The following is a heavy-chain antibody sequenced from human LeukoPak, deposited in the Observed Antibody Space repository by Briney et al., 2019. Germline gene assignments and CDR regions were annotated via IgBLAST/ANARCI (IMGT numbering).Heavy chain of an antibody. CDR3: ARYNGYGSNFDY. CDR2: INHSGST. V-gene: IGHV4-34*01. D-gene: IGHD2-2*03. Sequence: SETLSLTCAVYGGSFSGYYWSWIRQPPGKGLEWIGEINHSGSTNYNPSLKSRVTISVDTSKNQFSLKLSSVTAADTAVYYCARYNGYGSNFDYWGQGTLVTVSS. J-gene: IGHJ4*02. CDR1: GGSFSGYY.